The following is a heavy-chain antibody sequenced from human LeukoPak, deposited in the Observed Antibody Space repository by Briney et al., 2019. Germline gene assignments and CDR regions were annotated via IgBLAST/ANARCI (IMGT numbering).Heavy chain of an antibody. CDR3: ARVIGTRTFDY. V-gene: IGHV4-30-4*08. Sequence: SETLSLTCTVSGGSINTGEYYWSWIRQPPGKGLEWIGYIYNSRSIYYNPSLKSRATLSVDPSKNQFSLKLNSVTVADTAVYYCARVIGTRTFDYWGQGTLVTVSS. CDR2: IYNSRSI. CDR1: GGSINTGEYY. D-gene: IGHD2-21*01. J-gene: IGHJ4*02.